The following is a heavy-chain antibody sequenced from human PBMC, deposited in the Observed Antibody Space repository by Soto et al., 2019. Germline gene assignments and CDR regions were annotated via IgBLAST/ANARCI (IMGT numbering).Heavy chain of an antibody. D-gene: IGHD6-6*01. Sequence: QVQLVQSGAEVKKPGSSVKVSCKASGGTFSSYAISWVRQAPGQGLEWMGGIIPIFGTANYAQTFQGRVTITADESTSTAYMELSSLRSEDTAVYYCARGPTDMAIAARHFDYWGQGTLVTVSS. J-gene: IGHJ4*02. CDR1: GGTFSSYA. CDR3: ARGPTDMAIAARHFDY. CDR2: IIPIFGTA. V-gene: IGHV1-69*01.